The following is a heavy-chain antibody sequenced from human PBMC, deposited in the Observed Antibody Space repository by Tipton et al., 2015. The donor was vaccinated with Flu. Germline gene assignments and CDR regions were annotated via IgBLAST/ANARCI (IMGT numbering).Heavy chain of an antibody. Sequence: TLSLTCSVSIGSFSINTFYWGWIRQPPGMGLEWIGSVHYSGSTYQNPSLESRVTISVDTSKNQFSLKLSSVTAADTAVYFCAREGRNSGGLDYWGQGTLVTVSS. J-gene: IGHJ4*02. CDR2: VHYSGST. CDR3: AREGRNSGGLDY. V-gene: IGHV4-39*07. CDR1: IGSFSINTFY. D-gene: IGHD1-26*01.